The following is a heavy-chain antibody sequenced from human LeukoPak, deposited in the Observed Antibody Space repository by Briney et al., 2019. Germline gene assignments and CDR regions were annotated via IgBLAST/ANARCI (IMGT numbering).Heavy chain of an antibody. Sequence: GGSLRLSCAASGFTVDSNYLSWVRQAPGKGLEWVSTIYTGGDTYYAASVKGRFTISRDFSKNTVFLHMNSLRAEDTAMYYCARGDDSGYYDYFDYWGQGALVTVSS. CDR3: ARGDDSGYYDYFDY. CDR2: IYTGGDT. J-gene: IGHJ4*02. V-gene: IGHV3-53*01. D-gene: IGHD3-22*01. CDR1: GFTVDSNY.